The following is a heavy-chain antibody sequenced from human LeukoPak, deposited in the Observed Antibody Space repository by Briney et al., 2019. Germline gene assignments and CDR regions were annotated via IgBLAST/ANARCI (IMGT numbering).Heavy chain of an antibody. V-gene: IGHV3-43*02. J-gene: IGHJ4*02. CDR1: GFPFDDYA. D-gene: IGHD3-22*01. CDR2: ISGDGGST. Sequence: PGGSLRLSCAASGFPFDDYAMHWVRQAPGKGLEWVSLISGDGGSTYYADSVKGRFTISRANSKNSLYLQMNSLRTEETALYYCAKDNYDSSGYMDYWGQGTLVTVSS. CDR3: AKDNYDSSGYMDY.